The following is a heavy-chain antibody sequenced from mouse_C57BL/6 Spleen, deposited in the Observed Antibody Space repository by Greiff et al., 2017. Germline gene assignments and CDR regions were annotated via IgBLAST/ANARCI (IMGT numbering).Heavy chain of an antibody. D-gene: IGHD2-1*01. CDR1: GFTFSDYY. Sequence: DVQLQESGGGLVQPGGSLKLSCAASGFTFSDYYMYWVRQTPEKRLEWVAYISNGGGSTYYPDTVKGRFTISRDNAKNTLYLQMSRLKSEDTAMYYCARQYYGNLYYFDYWGQGTTLTVSS. CDR2: ISNGGGST. J-gene: IGHJ2*01. V-gene: IGHV5-12*01. CDR3: ARQYYGNLYYFDY.